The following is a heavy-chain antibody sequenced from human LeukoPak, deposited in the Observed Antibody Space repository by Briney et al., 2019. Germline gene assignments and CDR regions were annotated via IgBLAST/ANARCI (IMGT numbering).Heavy chain of an antibody. Sequence: GASVKVSCKASGYTFSSYGISWVRQAPGQGLEWMGWIILNSGATNYAQSFQGRVTMTGDKSISTAYMELSSLTCEDWAVYSCARNKGNYAWYAFDIWGQGTTVIVSS. V-gene: IGHV1-2*02. D-gene: IGHD1-7*01. CDR3: ARNKGNYAWYAFDI. CDR2: IILNSGAT. CDR1: GYTFSSYG. J-gene: IGHJ3*02.